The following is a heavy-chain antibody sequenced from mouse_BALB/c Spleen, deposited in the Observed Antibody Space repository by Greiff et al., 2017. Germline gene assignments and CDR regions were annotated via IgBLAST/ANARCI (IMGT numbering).Heavy chain of an antibody. Sequence: EVKLVESGGGLVKPGGSLKLSCAASGFAFSSYDMSWVRRTPEKRLEWVAYISSGGGSTYYPDTVKGRFTISRDNAKNTLYLQMSSLKSEDTAMYYCARHSLRGYGKYYFDDWGQGTTLTVSS. CDR1: GFAFSSYD. CDR3: ARHSLRGYGKYYFDD. J-gene: IGHJ2*01. CDR2: ISSGGGST. V-gene: IGHV5-12-1*01. D-gene: IGHD2-1*01.